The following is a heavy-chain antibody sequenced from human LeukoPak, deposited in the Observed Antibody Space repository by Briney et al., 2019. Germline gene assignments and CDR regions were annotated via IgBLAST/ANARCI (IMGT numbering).Heavy chain of an antibody. D-gene: IGHD5-18*01. Sequence: PSETLSLTCTVSGDSIRSSYWSWIRQPPGKGLEWIGYIPTSGDINYNPSLKSRVTISLQTSKNQVSLNVNSVTAAETAVYFCARVKVNTAMALQYYHYYMDVWGKGTTVIVSS. CDR1: GDSIRSSY. J-gene: IGHJ6*03. CDR3: ARVKVNTAMALQYYHYYMDV. V-gene: IGHV4-4*08. CDR2: IPTSGDI.